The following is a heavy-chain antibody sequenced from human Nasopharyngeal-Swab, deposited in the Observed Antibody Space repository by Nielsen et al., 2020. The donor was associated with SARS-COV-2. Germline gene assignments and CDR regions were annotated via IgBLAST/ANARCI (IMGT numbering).Heavy chain of an antibody. CDR1: GFTFSSYS. Sequence: GASLKISCSASGFTFSSYSMNWVRQAPGKGLEWVSSISSSSSYIYYADSVKGRFTISRNNAKNSLYLQMNSLRAEDTAVYYCAREEARGDYTLEFDPWGQGTLVTVSS. CDR3: AREEARGDYTLEFDP. D-gene: IGHD4-17*01. CDR2: ISSSSSYI. J-gene: IGHJ5*02. V-gene: IGHV3-21*01.